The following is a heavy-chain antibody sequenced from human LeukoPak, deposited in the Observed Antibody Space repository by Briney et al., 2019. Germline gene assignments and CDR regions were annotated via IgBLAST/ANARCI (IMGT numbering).Heavy chain of an antibody. J-gene: IGHJ5*02. CDR1: GGSISSYY. CDR3: ARATSYYGSGSSKNWFDP. CDR2: IYYSGST. D-gene: IGHD3-10*01. Sequence: SETLSLTCTVSGGSISSYYWSWIRQPPGKGLEWIGYIYYSGSTNYNPSLKSRVTISVDTSKNQFSLKLSSVTAADTAVYYCARATSYYGSGSSKNWFDPWGQGTLVTVSS. V-gene: IGHV4-59*08.